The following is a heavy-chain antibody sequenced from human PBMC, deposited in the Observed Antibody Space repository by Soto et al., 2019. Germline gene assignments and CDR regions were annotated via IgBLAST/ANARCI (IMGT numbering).Heavy chain of an antibody. J-gene: IGHJ4*02. Sequence: PSETLSLTCTVSGGSISSISHSWGWIRQSPGQGLEWIGNIFYNGITYYNPSLKSRVTISADTSKNHFSLKLRSVTVADTAVYSCARLVTGTQDYFDFRGQGSLVTVSS. CDR3: ARLVTGTQDYFDF. CDR1: GGSISSISHS. V-gene: IGHV4-39*02. CDR2: IFYNGIT. D-gene: IGHD1-1*01.